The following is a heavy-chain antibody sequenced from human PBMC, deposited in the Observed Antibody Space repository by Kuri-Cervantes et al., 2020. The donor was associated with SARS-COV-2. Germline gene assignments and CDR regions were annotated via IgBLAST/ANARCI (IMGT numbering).Heavy chain of an antibody. J-gene: IGHJ6*02. D-gene: IGHD6-6*01. CDR2: INPNSGGT. CDR1: GYTFTGYY. CDR3: ARDPGYSSSSVYYYYGMDV. V-gene: IGHV1-2*04. Sequence: ASVKVSCKASGYTFTGYYMHWVRQAPGQGLEWMGWINPNSGGTNYAQKFRGWVTMTRDTSISTAHMELSRLRSDDTAVYYCARDPGYSSSSVYYYYGMDVWGQGTTVTVSS.